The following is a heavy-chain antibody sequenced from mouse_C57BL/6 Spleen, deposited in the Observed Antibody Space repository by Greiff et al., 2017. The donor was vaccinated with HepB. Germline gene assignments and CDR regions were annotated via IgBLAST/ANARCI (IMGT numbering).Heavy chain of an antibody. Sequence: VQLQQPGAELVKPGASVKLSCKASGYTFTSYWMHWVKQRPGRGLEWIGRIDPNSGGTKYNEKFKSKATLTVDKPSSTAYMQLSSLTSEDSAVYYCARSAPITTVVAPFAYWGQGTLVTVSA. CDR2: IDPNSGGT. J-gene: IGHJ3*01. D-gene: IGHD1-1*01. CDR1: GYTFTSYW. CDR3: ARSAPITTVVAPFAY. V-gene: IGHV1-72*01.